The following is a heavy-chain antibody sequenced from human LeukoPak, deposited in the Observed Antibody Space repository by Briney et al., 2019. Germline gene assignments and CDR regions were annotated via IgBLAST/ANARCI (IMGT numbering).Heavy chain of an antibody. CDR1: GFTVSSNY. CDR3: ARGAGYSSGWSHFDY. D-gene: IGHD6-19*01. Sequence: GGSLRLSCAASGFTVSSNYMSWVRQAPGKGPEWVSVIYSGGSTYYADSVKGRFTISRDNSKNTLYLQMNSLRAEDTAVYYCARGAGYSSGWSHFDYWGQGTLVTVSS. J-gene: IGHJ4*02. CDR2: IYSGGST. V-gene: IGHV3-53*01.